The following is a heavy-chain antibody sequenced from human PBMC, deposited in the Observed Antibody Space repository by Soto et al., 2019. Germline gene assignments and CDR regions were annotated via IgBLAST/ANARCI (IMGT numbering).Heavy chain of an antibody. CDR1: GFTFRNAW. CDR2: IKSKTDGGTT. D-gene: IGHD2-21*01. J-gene: IGHJ4*02. CDR3: IVRYPYYFDD. Sequence: EVQLVDSGGGLVIPGGSLRLSCAASGFTFRNAWMNCVRQAPGKGLEWVGRIKSKTDGGTTDYAAPVKGRFTISSDDSKNTLYLQMNSLKTEETAVYYCIVRYPYYFDDWGQGTLVTVSS. V-gene: IGHV3-15*07.